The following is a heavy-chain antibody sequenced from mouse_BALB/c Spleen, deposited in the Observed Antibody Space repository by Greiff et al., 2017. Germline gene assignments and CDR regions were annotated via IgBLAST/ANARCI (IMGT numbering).Heavy chain of an antibody. CDR2: IYPGDGDT. CDR3: ARGAHSGFAY. J-gene: IGHJ3*01. Sequence: VQLQQFGAELVRPGSSVKISCKASGYAFSSYWMNWVKQRPGQGLVWIGQIYPGDGDTNYNGKFKGKATLTADKSSSTAYMQLSSLTSEDSAVYFCARGAHSGFAYWGQGTLVTVSA. V-gene: IGHV1-80*01. CDR1: GYAFSSYW.